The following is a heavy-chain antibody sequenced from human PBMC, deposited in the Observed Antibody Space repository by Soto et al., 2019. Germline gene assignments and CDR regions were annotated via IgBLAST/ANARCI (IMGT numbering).Heavy chain of an antibody. Sequence: QVQLVESGGGVVQPGRSLRLSCAASGFTFSSYGMHWVRQAPGKGLEWVAVISYDGSNKYYVDSVKGRFTISRDNSKNTLYLQMNSLRAEDTAVYYCASKADRGVSYYFDYWGQGTLVTVSS. J-gene: IGHJ4*02. CDR1: GFTFSSYG. CDR2: ISYDGSNK. CDR3: ASKADRGVSYYFDY. V-gene: IGHV3-30*03.